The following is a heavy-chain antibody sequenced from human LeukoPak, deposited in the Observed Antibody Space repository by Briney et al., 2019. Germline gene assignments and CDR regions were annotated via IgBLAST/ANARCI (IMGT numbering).Heavy chain of an antibody. J-gene: IGHJ4*02. V-gene: IGHV3-7*01. D-gene: IGHD5-12*01. CDR1: GFSFRDFW. CDR2: INQGGSVK. Sequence: GGSLRLSCAASGFSFRDFWMTWVRQAPGKGLEWVANINQGGSVKYYVDSVEGRFTISRDDAKSSLYVQMNSLRDEHTAVYYCARFGYSGWNLEYWGQGTLVTVSS. CDR3: ARFGYSGWNLEY.